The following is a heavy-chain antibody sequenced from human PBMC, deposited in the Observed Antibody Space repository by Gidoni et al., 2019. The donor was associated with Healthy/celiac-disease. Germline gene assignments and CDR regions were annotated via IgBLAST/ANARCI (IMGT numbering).Heavy chain of an antibody. Sequence: EVQLVESGGGLVQPGGSLRLSCAASGFTVISNYMSWVRQAPGKGLEWVSVIYSGGSTYYADSVKGRFTISRDNSKNTLYLQMNSLRAEDTAVYYCARGPHFWSGYYGMDVWGQGTTVTVSS. CDR1: GFTVISNY. V-gene: IGHV3-66*01. CDR3: ARGPHFWSGYYGMDV. J-gene: IGHJ6*02. CDR2: IYSGGST. D-gene: IGHD3-3*02.